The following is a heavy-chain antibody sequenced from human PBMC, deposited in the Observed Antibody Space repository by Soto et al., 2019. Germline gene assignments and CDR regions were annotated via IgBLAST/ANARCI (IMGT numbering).Heavy chain of an antibody. D-gene: IGHD5-18*01. V-gene: IGHV3-49*03. CDR3: TRDASAGLWLRGAVDY. J-gene: IGHJ4*02. CDR2: IRSKAYGGTT. Sequence: GGSLRLSCTASGFTFGDYAMSWFRQAPGKGLEWVGFIRSKAYGGTTEYAASVKGRFTISRDDSKSIAYLQMNSLKTEDTAVYYCTRDASAGLWLRGAVDYWGQGTLVTVSS. CDR1: GFTFGDYA.